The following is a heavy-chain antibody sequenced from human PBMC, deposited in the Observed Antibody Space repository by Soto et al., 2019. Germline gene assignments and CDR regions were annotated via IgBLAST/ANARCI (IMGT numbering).Heavy chain of an antibody. Sequence: QVQLVESGGGLVKPGGSLRLSWAASGFTFSDYYMSWIRQAPGTGLAWVSHISSSGSTIYYADSGEGRFTISRDNAKNSLYLHMNSLRAEDTAGYYCARDMCPGSTYYDYIWGSYPAGCCYVYWGQGTLVTVSS. D-gene: IGHD3-16*02. CDR1: GFTFSDYY. J-gene: IGHJ4*02. CDR2: ISSSGSTI. V-gene: IGHV3-11*01. CDR3: ARDMCPGSTYYDYIWGSYPAGCCYVY.